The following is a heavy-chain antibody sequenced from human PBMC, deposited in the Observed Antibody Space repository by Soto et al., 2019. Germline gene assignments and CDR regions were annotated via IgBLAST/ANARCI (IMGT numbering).Heavy chain of an antibody. CDR2: IIPILGIA. V-gene: IGHV1-69*08. Sequence: QVQLVQSGAEVKKPGSSVKVSCKASGGTFSSYTISWVRQAPGQGLEWMGRIIPILGIANYAQKFQGRVTITADKSTSTAYMELSSLRSEDRAVYYCATDYGDYSTPYFDYGGQGTLVTVSS. D-gene: IGHD4-17*01. J-gene: IGHJ4*02. CDR1: GGTFSSYT. CDR3: ATDYGDYSTPYFDY.